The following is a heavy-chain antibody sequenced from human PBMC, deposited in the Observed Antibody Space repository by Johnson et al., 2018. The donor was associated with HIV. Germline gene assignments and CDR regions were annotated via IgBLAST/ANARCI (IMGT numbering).Heavy chain of an antibody. V-gene: IGHV3-20*04. J-gene: IGHJ3*02. CDR3: ARPLGVGATIGAFDI. CDR2: ISGSGENS. Sequence: EVQLVESGGGVVQPGRSLRLSCAASGFTFDDHGMNWVRQVPGKGLEWVSVISGSGENSYYADSVKGRFTISRDNAKNSLYLQMNSLRAEDTAVYYCARPLGVGATIGAFDIWGQGTMVTVSS. CDR1: GFTFDDHG. D-gene: IGHD1-26*01.